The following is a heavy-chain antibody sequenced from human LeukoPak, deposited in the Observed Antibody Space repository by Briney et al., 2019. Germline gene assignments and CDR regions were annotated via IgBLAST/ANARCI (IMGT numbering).Heavy chain of an antibody. CDR3: ARGAQVGATDAFDI. D-gene: IGHD1-26*01. CDR2: IWYDGSNK. CDR1: GFTFSSYG. J-gene: IGHJ3*02. Sequence: GRSLRLSCAASGFTFSSYGMHWVRQAPGKGLEWVAAIWYDGSNKYYADSVRGRFTISRDNSKNTLYLQMNSLRAEDTAVYYCARGAQVGATDAFDIWGQGTLVTVSS. V-gene: IGHV3-33*01.